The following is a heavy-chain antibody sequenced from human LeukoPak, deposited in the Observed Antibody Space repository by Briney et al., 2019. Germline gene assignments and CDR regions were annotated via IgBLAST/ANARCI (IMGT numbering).Heavy chain of an antibody. V-gene: IGHV3-64D*06. CDR2: ISSNGGST. J-gene: IGHJ4*02. CDR1: GFTFSSYA. Sequence: GGSLRLSCSASGFTFSSYAMLWVRQAPGKGLEYVSAISSNGGSTYYADSVKGRFTISRDNSKNTLYLQMSSLRAEDTAVYYCVKGLDIVATITRTNDYWGQGTLVTVSS. CDR3: VKGLDIVATITRTNDY. D-gene: IGHD5-12*01.